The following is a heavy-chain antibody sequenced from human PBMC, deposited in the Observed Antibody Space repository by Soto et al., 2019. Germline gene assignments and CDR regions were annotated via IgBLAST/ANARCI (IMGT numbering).Heavy chain of an antibody. CDR2: IWFDGSNK. CDR3: ARDSRHYYGSGSYSQKWFDP. V-gene: IGHV3-33*01. J-gene: IGHJ5*02. CDR1: GFTFSSYG. D-gene: IGHD3-10*01. Sequence: GVSPRLSCSASGFTFSSYGMQWVRQAPGKGLEWVAVIWFDGSNKYYADSVKGRFTISRDNSKNTLYLQMNSLRAEDRAVYYCARDSRHYYGSGSYSQKWFDPWGQGPLVTVSA.